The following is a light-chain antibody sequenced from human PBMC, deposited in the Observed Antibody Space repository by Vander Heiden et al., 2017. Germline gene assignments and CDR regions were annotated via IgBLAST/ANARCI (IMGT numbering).Light chain of an antibody. J-gene: IGKJ3*01. V-gene: IGKV1-16*02. CDR1: QGISNY. CDR2: AAS. Sequence: DIQMTPSPSSLSASVGDRVTITCRASQGISNYLGWFQQKPGKAPKSLIYAASSLQSGVPSKCSGSGSGTEFTLTISSLQPEDSATYYCQQYESYPLTFGPGTKVEIK. CDR3: QQYESYPLT.